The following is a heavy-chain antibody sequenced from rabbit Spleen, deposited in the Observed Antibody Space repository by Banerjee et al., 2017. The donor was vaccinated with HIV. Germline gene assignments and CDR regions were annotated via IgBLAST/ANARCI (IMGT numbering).Heavy chain of an antibody. CDR2: IYSSRSGGT. Sequence: QEQLVESGGGLVKPGGSLALTCTAPGFAFSNNDVICWVRQAPGKGLEWIACIYSSRSGGTYDASCWARRLFTSNTSSTTAIIQMTSLTAAAKAANFCAADSMNTDIAYNFNLWGPGTLVTVS. CDR3: AADSMNTDIAYNFNL. CDR1: GFAFSNNDV. D-gene: IGHD6-1*01. J-gene: IGHJ4*01. V-gene: IGHV1S45*01.